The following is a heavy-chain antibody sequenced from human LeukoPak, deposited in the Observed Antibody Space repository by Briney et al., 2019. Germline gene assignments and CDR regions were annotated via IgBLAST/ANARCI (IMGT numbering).Heavy chain of an antibody. J-gene: IGHJ5*02. D-gene: IGHD3-3*01. V-gene: IGHV1-18*01. CDR1: GYTFTSYG. Sequence: ASVKVSCKASGYTFTSYGISWVRQAPGQGLEWMGWISAYNGNTNYAQKLQGRVTMTTDTSTSTAYMELRSLRSDDTAVYYCARALLYYDFWSGYITNWFDPWGQGTLVTVSS. CDR2: ISAYNGNT. CDR3: ARALLYYDFWSGYITNWFDP.